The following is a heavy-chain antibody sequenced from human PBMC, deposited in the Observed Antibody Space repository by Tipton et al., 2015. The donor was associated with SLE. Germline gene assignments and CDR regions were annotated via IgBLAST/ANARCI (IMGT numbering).Heavy chain of an antibody. J-gene: IGHJ4*02. D-gene: IGHD5-18*01. V-gene: IGHV3-23*01. CDR1: GFTFSTYA. Sequence: SLRLSCAASGFTFSTYAMSWVRQAPGKGLEWVSAISGSGGGTYYADSVKGRSTISRDNAKNSLYLQMNSLRAEDTAVYYCARGPLDTAMVPFDYWGQGTLVTVSS. CDR3: ARGPLDTAMVPFDY. CDR2: ISGSGGGT.